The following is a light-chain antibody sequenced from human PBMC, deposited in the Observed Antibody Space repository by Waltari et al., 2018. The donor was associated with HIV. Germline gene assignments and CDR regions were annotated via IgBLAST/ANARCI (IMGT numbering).Light chain of an antibody. J-gene: IGKJ1*01. CDR2: ATS. V-gene: IGKV1-39*01. Sequence: DIQLTQSQSSLSASVVDRFTISCRASQSFTTYLNWYQQKPGKAPKLLIYATSSLQSGVPSRFSGSGSGTDFTLTISSLQPEDFATYYCQQSYSSPRTFGQGTKVEI. CDR1: QSFTTY. CDR3: QQSYSSPRT.